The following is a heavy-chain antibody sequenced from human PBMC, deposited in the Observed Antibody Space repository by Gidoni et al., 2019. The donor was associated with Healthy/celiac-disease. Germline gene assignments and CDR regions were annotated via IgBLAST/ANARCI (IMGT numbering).Heavy chain of an antibody. CDR1: GFTFSSYS. Sequence: EVQLVESGGGLVKPGGSLRRSCAASGFTFSSYSMNWVRHAPGKGLEWFSSISSSRSYIYYADSVKGRFTISRDNAKNSLYLQMHSLRAEDTAVYYCARGRSSSNWFDPWGQGTLVTVSS. J-gene: IGHJ5*02. CDR2: ISSSRSYI. V-gene: IGHV3-21*01. CDR3: ARGRSSSNWFDP. D-gene: IGHD6-13*01.